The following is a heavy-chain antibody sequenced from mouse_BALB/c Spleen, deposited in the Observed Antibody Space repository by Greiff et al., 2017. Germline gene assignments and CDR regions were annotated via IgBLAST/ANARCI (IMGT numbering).Heavy chain of an antibody. J-gene: IGHJ3*01. CDR3: ARWDYDYSFAY. CDR2: ISSGSSTI. V-gene: IGHV5-17*02. Sequence: EVQVVESGGGLVQPGGSRKLSCAASGFTFSSFGMHWVRQAPEKGLEWVAYISSGSSTIYYADTVKGRFTISRDNPKNTLFLQMTSLRSEDTALYYGARWDYDYSFAYWGQGTLVTVSA. CDR1: GFTFSSFG. D-gene: IGHD2-4*01.